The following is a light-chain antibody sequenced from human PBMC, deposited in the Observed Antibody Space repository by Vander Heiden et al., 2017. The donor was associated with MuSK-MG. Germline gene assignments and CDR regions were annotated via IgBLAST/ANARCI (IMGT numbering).Light chain of an antibody. V-gene: IGLV3-1*01. Sequence: SYELTQPTSVSVSPGQTASITCSGDKSGDKYACWYQQKPGQSPVLVIYQDSKRPSGIPDRFSGSNSGNTATLTISGTQAMDEADYYCQAWDSSTWVFGGGTKLTVL. J-gene: IGLJ2*01. CDR2: QDS. CDR1: KSGDKY. CDR3: QAWDSSTWV.